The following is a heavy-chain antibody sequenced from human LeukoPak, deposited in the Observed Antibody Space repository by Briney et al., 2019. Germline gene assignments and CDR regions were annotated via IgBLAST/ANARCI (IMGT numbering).Heavy chain of an antibody. CDR1: GGSISSSNW. Sequence: SGTLSLTCAVSGGSISSSNWWTWVRQPPGKGLEWIGEIFHTGGTNYNPSVKSRVILSVDKSKNQFSLNLSSVTAADTALYYCATIYDSGAYAFDIWGQGTMVTVSS. D-gene: IGHD3-22*01. CDR2: IFHTGGT. J-gene: IGHJ3*02. V-gene: IGHV4-4*02. CDR3: ATIYDSGAYAFDI.